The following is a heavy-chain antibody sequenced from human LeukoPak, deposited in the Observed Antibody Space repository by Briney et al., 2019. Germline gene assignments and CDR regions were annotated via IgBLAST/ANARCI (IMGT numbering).Heavy chain of an antibody. CDR2: IYYSGST. CDR3: ARRAPYSYEWSTLDY. Sequence: AETLSLTCTVSGGSISSYYWSWIRQPPGKGLEWIGYIYYSGSTNYNPSLKSRVTISVDTPKNQFSLKLSSVTAADTAVYYCARRAPYSYEWSTLDYWGQGTLVTVSS. D-gene: IGHD5-18*01. J-gene: IGHJ4*02. V-gene: IGHV4-59*08. CDR1: GGSISSYY.